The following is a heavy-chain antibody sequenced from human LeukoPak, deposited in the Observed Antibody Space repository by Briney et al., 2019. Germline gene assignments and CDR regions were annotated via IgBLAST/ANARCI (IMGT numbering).Heavy chain of an antibody. CDR1: GGSISSGSYY. CDR2: MYYSGST. J-gene: IGHJ5*02. D-gene: IGHD2-15*01. CDR3: ASLSEYCSAGSCYLGWFDP. V-gene: IGHV4-61*01. Sequence: PSETLSLTCTVSGGSISSGSYYWSWIRQPPGKGLEWNVYMYYSGSTNYNPSLKSRVTISVNTTKYQFPLKLNSVTAADTAVYYCASLSEYCSAGSCYLGWFDPWGQGTLVTVSS.